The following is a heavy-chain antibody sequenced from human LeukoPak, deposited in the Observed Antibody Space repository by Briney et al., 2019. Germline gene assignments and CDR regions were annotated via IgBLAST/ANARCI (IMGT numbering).Heavy chain of an antibody. Sequence: ASVKVSCKASGGTFTELSMHWVRQAPGKGLEWMGGFDPEDGETIYAQKFQGRVTMTEDTSTDTAYMELSSLRSEDTAVYYCATRGLQTPTDPLYWGQGTLVTVSS. D-gene: IGHD5-24*01. V-gene: IGHV1-24*01. CDR2: FDPEDGET. CDR3: ATRGLQTPTDPLY. J-gene: IGHJ4*02. CDR1: GGTFTELS.